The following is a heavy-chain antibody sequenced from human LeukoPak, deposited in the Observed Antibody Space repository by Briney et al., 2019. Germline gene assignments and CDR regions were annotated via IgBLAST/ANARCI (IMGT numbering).Heavy chain of an antibody. Sequence: GGSLRLSCAASGFTFSSFAINWVRRAPGKGLEWVSVITGSGSGADYADSVKGRFAISRNNSKNTVFLQMNSLRAEDTAVYYCARFPWAHCSECWGQGTMVTVSS. D-gene: IGHD2-15*01. CDR3: ARFPWAHCSEC. V-gene: IGHV3-23*01. CDR1: GFTFSSFA. CDR2: ITGSGSGA. J-gene: IGHJ3*01.